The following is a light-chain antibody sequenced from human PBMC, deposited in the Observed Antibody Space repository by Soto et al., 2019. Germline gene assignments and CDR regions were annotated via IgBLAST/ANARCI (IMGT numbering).Light chain of an antibody. CDR2: SDD. V-gene: IGLV1-47*02. J-gene: IGLJ3*02. Sequence: QSVLTQPPSASGTPGQRITISCSGGSSNIGNNYVYWYQLVPGTAPKLLIYSDDQRPSGVPDRFSGSRSGTSASLAISGLRSHDEADYYCASWDATLSGWVFGGGTKLTVL. CDR3: ASWDATLSGWV. CDR1: SSNIGNNY.